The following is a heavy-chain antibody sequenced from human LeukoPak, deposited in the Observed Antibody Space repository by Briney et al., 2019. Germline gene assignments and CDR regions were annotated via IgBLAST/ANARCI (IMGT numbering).Heavy chain of an antibody. D-gene: IGHD3-22*01. J-gene: IGHJ5*02. V-gene: IGHV3-21*01. Sequence: KTGGSLRLSCAASGFTFSSYSVNWVRQAPGKGLEWVSSISSSSSYIYYADSVKGRFTISRDNAKNSLYLQMNSLRAEDTAVYYCARVGYYDSSGYYHWGQGTLVTVSS. CDR1: GFTFSSYS. CDR2: ISSSSSYI. CDR3: ARVGYYDSSGYYH.